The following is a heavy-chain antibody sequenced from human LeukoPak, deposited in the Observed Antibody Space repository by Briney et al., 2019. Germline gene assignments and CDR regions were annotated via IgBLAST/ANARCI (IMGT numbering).Heavy chain of an antibody. Sequence: SETLSLTCSVSGGSMSRFYWSWIRQPPGKGLECIGYIHHSGSTNYNPSLGNRVAISVETSKNQFSLKLTSVTAADTAVYYCASLGSYRSDYWGQGTLVTVAS. V-gene: IGHV4-59*01. CDR1: GGSMSRFY. D-gene: IGHD3-16*02. CDR2: IHHSGST. CDR3: ASLGSYRSDY. J-gene: IGHJ4*02.